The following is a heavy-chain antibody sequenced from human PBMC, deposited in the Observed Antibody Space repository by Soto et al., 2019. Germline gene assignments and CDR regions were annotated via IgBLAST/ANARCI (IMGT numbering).Heavy chain of an antibody. Sequence: QVQLVESGGGVVQPGRSLRLSCAASGFTFSSYGMHWVRQAPGKGLEWVALIWLDRSNTYYADSVKGRFTISRDNARNKLYLQMNSLRAEDTAIYYRAGVGITGPTFRCCEYLVQATLVTVSS. CDR3: AGVGITGPTFRCCEY. CDR1: GFTFSSYG. J-gene: IGHJ4*02. V-gene: IGHV3-33*01. CDR2: IWLDRSNT. D-gene: IGHD1-20*01.